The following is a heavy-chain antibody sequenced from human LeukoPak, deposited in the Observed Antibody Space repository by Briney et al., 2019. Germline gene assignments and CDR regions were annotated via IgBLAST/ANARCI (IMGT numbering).Heavy chain of an antibody. CDR2: INPNSGGT. CDR1: GYTFTGYY. D-gene: IGHD6-13*01. J-gene: IGHJ4*02. CDR3: ARGRFSSSWYGRGGKYYFDY. V-gene: IGHV1-2*02. Sequence: ASVKVSCKASGYTFTGYYMHWVRQAPGQGLEWMGWINPNSGGTNYAQKFQGRVTMTRDTSISTAYMELSRLRSDDTAVYYCARGRFSSSWYGRGGKYYFDYWGQGTLVTVSS.